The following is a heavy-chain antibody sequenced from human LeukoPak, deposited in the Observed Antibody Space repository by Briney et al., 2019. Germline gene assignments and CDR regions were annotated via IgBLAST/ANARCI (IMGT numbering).Heavy chain of an antibody. CDR3: ARWRSQQSEFDL. J-gene: IGHJ4*02. CDR2: IYSDRST. D-gene: IGHD3-3*01. V-gene: IGHV3-53*01. CDR1: GFSINNNY. Sequence: GGSLRLSCTASGFSINNNYMSWVRQAPGKGLEWVSIIYSDRSTYYPESVKGRFTISRDDSKNTLLLQMDSLRVEDTAIYYCARWRSQQSEFDLWGQGTLATISS.